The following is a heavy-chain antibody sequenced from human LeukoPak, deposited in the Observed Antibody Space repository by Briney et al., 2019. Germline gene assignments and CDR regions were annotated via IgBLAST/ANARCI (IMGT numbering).Heavy chain of an antibody. CDR2: ISGSGGST. CDR3: AKDVRLVRGVNYGSIIHYFDY. V-gene: IGHV3-23*01. CDR1: GFTFSSYA. J-gene: IGHJ4*02. D-gene: IGHD3-10*01. Sequence: GGSLRLSCAASGFTFSSYAMSWVRQAPGKGLEWVSAISGSGGSTYYADSVKGRFTISRDNSKNTLYLQMNSLRAEDTAVYYCAKDVRLVRGVNYGSIIHYFDYRGQGTLVTVSS.